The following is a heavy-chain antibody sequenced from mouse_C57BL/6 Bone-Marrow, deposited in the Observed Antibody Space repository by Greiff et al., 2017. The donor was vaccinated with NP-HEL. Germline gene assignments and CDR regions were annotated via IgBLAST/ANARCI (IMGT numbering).Heavy chain of an antibody. CDR1: GFSLTSYG. Sequence: VHLVESGPGLVAPSQSLSITCTVSGFSLTSYGVDWVRQSPGKGLEWLGVIWGVGSTNYNSALKSRLSISKDNSKSQVFLKMNSLQTDDTAMYYCARGSTTGYFDVWGTGTTVTVSS. J-gene: IGHJ1*03. D-gene: IGHD1-1*01. V-gene: IGHV2-6*01. CDR2: IWGVGST. CDR3: ARGSTTGYFDV.